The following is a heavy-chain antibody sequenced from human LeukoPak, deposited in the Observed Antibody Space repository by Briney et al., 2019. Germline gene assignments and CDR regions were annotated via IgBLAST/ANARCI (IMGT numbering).Heavy chain of an antibody. CDR3: AKEVAASYYYYYGMDV. D-gene: IGHD2-15*01. V-gene: IGHV3-30*18. Sequence: GGSLRLSCAASGFTFSSYGMHWVRQAPGKGLEWVAVISYDGSNKYYADSVKGRFTISRDNSKNTLYLQMNSLRAEDTAVYYCAKEVAASYYYYYGMDVWGQGTTVTVSS. J-gene: IGHJ6*02. CDR1: GFTFSSYG. CDR2: ISYDGSNK.